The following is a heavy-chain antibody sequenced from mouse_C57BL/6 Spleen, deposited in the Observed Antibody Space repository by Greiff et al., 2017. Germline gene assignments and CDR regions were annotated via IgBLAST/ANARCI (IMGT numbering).Heavy chain of an antibody. CDR3: AREEITTVPFVY. J-gene: IGHJ2*01. Sequence: VQLQQSGAELARPGASVKLSCKASGYTFTSYGISWVKQRTGQGLEWIGEIYPRSGNTYYNEKFKGKATLTADKSSSTAYMELRSLTSEDSAVYICAREEITTVPFVYWGQDATLSVSS. D-gene: IGHD1-1*01. V-gene: IGHV1-81*01. CDR1: GYTFTSYG. CDR2: IYPRSGNT.